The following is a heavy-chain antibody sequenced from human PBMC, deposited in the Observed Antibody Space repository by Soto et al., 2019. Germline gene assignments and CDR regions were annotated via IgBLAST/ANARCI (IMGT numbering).Heavy chain of an antibody. Sequence: GSLRLSCAASGFTFSSYWMHWVRQAPGKGLVWVSRINSDGSSTSYADSVKGRFTISRDNAKNTLYLQMNSLRAEDTAVYYCARARIAVAGYDYWGQGTLVTVSS. V-gene: IGHV3-74*01. CDR1: GFTFSSYW. CDR2: INSDGSST. J-gene: IGHJ4*02. CDR3: ARARIAVAGYDY. D-gene: IGHD6-19*01.